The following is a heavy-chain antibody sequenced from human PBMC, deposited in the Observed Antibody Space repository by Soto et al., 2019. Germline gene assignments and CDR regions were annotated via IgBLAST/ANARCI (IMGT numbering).Heavy chain of an antibody. V-gene: IGHV3-23*01. CDR3: AKLNHYDFWSGSMTFDH. J-gene: IGHJ4*02. CDR2: ISGDAVTT. CDR1: VFNFVSYG. D-gene: IGHD3-3*01. Sequence: GWSLRLSCEWSVFNFVSYGLVWVRRAPGKGLEWVSSISGDAVTTHYAESLKGRFVISRDNSKNILFLQINGLRAEDTAVYYCAKLNHYDFWSGSMTFDHWGQGSLVTVSS.